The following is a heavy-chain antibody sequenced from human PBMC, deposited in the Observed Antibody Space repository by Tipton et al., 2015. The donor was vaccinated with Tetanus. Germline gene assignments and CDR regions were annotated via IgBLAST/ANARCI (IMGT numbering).Heavy chain of an antibody. Sequence: QSGAEVKKPGSSVKVSCKFSGGTFSTFPINWVRQAPGQGLEWMGQIIPVFGTPNYAHNFQGRVTITADESTSTAYLEVNSLRSEDTAVDYCARGEAAGMQGFGYWGQGTQVTVSS. CDR3: ARGEAAGMQGFGY. D-gene: IGHD6-13*01. V-gene: IGHV1-69*01. J-gene: IGHJ4*02. CDR2: IIPVFGTP. CDR1: GGTFSTFP.